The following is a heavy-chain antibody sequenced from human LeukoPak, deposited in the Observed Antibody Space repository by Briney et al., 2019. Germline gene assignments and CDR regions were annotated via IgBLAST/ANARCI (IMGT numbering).Heavy chain of an antibody. CDR2: ISSSGSTI. CDR1: GSTFSDYY. Sequence: GGSLRLSCAASGSTFSDYYMSWIRQAPGKGLEWVSYISSSGSTIYYADSVKGRFTISRDNAKNSLYLQMNSLRAEDTAVYYCARPIEDCTNGVCYTGGYYYYYMDVWGKGTTVTVSS. V-gene: IGHV3-11*04. J-gene: IGHJ6*03. CDR3: ARPIEDCTNGVCYTGGYYYYYMDV. D-gene: IGHD2-8*01.